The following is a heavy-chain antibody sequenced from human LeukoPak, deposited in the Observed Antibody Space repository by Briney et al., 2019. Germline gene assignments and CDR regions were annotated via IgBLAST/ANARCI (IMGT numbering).Heavy chain of an antibody. CDR2: ISAYNGNT. Sequence: ASVKVSCKASGYTFTSYGISWVRQAPGQGLEWMGWISAYNGNTNYAQKLQGRVTMTTDTSTSTAYMELRSLRPDDTAVYYCARDGWRAVAPRGPFDYWGQGTLVTVSS. CDR1: GYTFTSYG. J-gene: IGHJ4*02. CDR3: ARDGWRAVAPRGPFDY. D-gene: IGHD6-19*01. V-gene: IGHV1-18*04.